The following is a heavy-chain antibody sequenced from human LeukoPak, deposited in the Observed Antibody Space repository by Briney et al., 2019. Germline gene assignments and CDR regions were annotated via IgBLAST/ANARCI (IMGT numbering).Heavy chain of an antibody. D-gene: IGHD3-10*01. CDR1: GYTFTSYG. Sequence: ASVKVSCKASGYTFTSYGISWVRQAPGQGPEWMGWISAYNGNTNHAQRLQGRVTMTTDTSTSTAYMELRSLRSDDTAVYYCARERITRYGMDVWGQGTTVTVSS. J-gene: IGHJ6*02. V-gene: IGHV1-18*01. CDR3: ARERITRYGMDV. CDR2: ISAYNGNT.